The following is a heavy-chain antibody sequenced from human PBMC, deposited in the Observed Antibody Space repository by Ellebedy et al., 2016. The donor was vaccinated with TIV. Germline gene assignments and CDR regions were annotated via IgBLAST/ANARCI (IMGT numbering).Heavy chain of an antibody. CDR2: IKQDGSEK. Sequence: GESLKISCAASGFTFNRYWMTWIRQAPGKGLEWVANIKQDGSEKYYVDSVKGRFTISRDNAENSLYLQMNSLRAEDTAVYYCARVDGWSRSTPDYWGQGTLVTVSS. CDR1: GFTFNRYW. V-gene: IGHV3-7*01. J-gene: IGHJ4*02. CDR3: ARVDGWSRSTPDY. D-gene: IGHD6-6*01.